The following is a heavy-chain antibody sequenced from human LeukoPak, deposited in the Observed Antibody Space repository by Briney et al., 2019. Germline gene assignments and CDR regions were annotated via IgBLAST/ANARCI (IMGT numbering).Heavy chain of an antibody. CDR2: ISGSGGIT. CDR1: GFTFSSYA. Sequence: PGRSLRLSCAASGFTFSSYAMSWVRQAPGKGLEWVSSISGSGGITYYTDSVKGRLTISRDNSKNTLFLQMNSLRAEDTAVYYCAKDSGDTSGNWFDPWGQGTLVAVSS. J-gene: IGHJ5*02. CDR3: AKDSGDTSGNWFDP. D-gene: IGHD6-19*01. V-gene: IGHV3-23*01.